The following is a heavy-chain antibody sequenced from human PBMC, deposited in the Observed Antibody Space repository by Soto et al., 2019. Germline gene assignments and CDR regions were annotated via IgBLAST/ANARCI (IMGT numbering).Heavy chain of an antibody. D-gene: IGHD3-22*01. Sequence: GESLKISCKGSGYSFTSYWIGWVRQMPGKGLEWMGIIYPGDSDTRYSPSFQGQVTISADKSISTAYLQWSSLKASDTAMYYCARHGGAHYLSSGYHYALDSWGQGTPVTVSS. CDR1: GYSFTSYW. CDR2: IYPGDSDT. J-gene: IGHJ4*02. CDR3: ARHGGAHYLSSGYHYALDS. V-gene: IGHV5-51*01.